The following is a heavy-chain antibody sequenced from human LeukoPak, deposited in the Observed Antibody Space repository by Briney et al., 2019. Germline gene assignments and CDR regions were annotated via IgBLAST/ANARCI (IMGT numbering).Heavy chain of an antibody. Sequence: GGSLRLSCAASGFTFSSYATSWVRQAPGKGLEWVSAISGSGGNTYYADSVKGRFTISRDNSKNTLYLQMNSLRAEDTAVYYCASFEPNYYDSSGYFDYWGQGTLVTVSS. CDR1: GFTFSSYA. CDR3: ASFEPNYYDSSGYFDY. J-gene: IGHJ4*02. V-gene: IGHV3-23*01. CDR2: ISGSGGNT. D-gene: IGHD3-22*01.